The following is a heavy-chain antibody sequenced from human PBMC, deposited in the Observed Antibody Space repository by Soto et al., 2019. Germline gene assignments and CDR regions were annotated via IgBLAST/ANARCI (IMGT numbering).Heavy chain of an antibody. V-gene: IGHV4-39*01. CDR1: GGSISSSSYY. Sequence: PSETLSLTCTVSGGSISSSSYYWGWIRQPPGKGLEWIGSIYYSGSPYYNPSLKSRVTISVDTSKNQFSLKLSSVTAADTAVYYCASRIVVVVAADAFDIWGQGTMVTVSS. CDR3: ASRIVVVVAADAFDI. CDR2: IYYSGSP. J-gene: IGHJ3*02. D-gene: IGHD2-15*01.